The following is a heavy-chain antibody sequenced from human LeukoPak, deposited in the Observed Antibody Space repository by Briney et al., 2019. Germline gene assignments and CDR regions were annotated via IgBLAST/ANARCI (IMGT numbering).Heavy chain of an antibody. D-gene: IGHD5-18*01. J-gene: IGHJ4*02. Sequence: SVKVSCKASGGTFSSYAISWVRQAPGQGLEWMGGIIPIFGTANYAQKFQGRVTITADESTSTAYMELSSLRSEDTAVYYCARGYSYGSFYFDYWGQGTLVTVSS. CDR1: GGTFSSYA. CDR3: ARGYSYGSFYFDY. V-gene: IGHV1-69*13. CDR2: IIPIFGTA.